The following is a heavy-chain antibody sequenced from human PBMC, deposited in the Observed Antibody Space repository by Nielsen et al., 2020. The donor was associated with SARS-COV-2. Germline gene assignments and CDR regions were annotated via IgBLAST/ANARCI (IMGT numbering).Heavy chain of an antibody. D-gene: IGHD3-16*02. V-gene: IGHV3-74*01. CDR1: GFTFSIYW. Sequence: GESLKISCAASGFTFSIYWIHWVRQAPGKGLAWVSRIKSDGSGTIYADSAKGRFTISRDNSKNTLYLQMNSLRAEDTAVYYCAGHLSWYGMDVWGQGTTVTVSS. CDR3: AGHLSWYGMDV. J-gene: IGHJ6*02. CDR2: IKSDGSGT.